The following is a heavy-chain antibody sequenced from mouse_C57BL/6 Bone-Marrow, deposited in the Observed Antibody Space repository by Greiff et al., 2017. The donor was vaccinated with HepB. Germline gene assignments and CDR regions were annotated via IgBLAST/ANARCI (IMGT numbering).Heavy chain of an antibody. CDR2: IYPRDGSS. V-gene: IGHV1-78*01. CDR1: GYTFTDHT. Sequence: VHLVESDAELVKPGASVKISCKVSGYTFTDHTIHWMKQRPEQGLEWIGYIYPRDGSSRYNEKFKGKATLTEDKSSSTAYMQRNSLTSEDSAVFFCARRTTVGYFDVWGTGTTVTVSS. CDR3: ARRTTVGYFDV. D-gene: IGHD1-1*01. J-gene: IGHJ1*03.